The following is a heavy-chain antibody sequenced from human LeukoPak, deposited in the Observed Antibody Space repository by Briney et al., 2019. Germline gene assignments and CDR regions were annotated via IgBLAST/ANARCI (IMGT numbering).Heavy chain of an antibody. CDR2: IIPIFGTA. CDR1: GYTFTSYY. J-gene: IGHJ4*02. Sequence: SVKVSCKASGYTFTSYYMHWVRQAPGQGLEWMGGIIPIFGTANYAQKFQGRVTITADESTSTAYMELSSLRSEDTAVYYCARDRDPVGDGHNCNYWGQGTLVTVSS. CDR3: ARDRDPVGDGHNCNY. D-gene: IGHD5-24*01. V-gene: IGHV1-69*13.